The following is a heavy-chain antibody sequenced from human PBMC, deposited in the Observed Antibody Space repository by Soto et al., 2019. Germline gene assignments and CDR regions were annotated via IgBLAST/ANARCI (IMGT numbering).Heavy chain of an antibody. CDR3: ARGAPGSGMDYSPGMDV. V-gene: IGHV1-69*01. CDR2: IIPIFGTT. J-gene: IGHJ6*02. Sequence: QVQLVQSGAEVKKPGSSVKVSCKAYGGTFNSYAFSWVRQAPGQGLEWMGGIIPIFGTTNYAQKVKGRVTVNAEESTSTTDMELSSLRSDDTAVYYCARGAPGSGMDYSPGMDVWGQGTTVTVAS. D-gene: IGHD3-10*01. CDR1: GGTFNSYA.